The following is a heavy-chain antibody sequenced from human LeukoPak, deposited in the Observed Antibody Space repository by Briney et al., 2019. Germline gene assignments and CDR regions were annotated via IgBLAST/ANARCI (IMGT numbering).Heavy chain of an antibody. D-gene: IGHD1-1*01. CDR2: IYDDNT. J-gene: IGHJ4*02. Sequence: GGSLRLSCAASGFTVSAYAMAWVRQAPGKGLEWVSTIYDDNTYYADSVKGRFAISTDNSKNTLYLQMNSLRVEDTAVYYCATDIYDWKSNYWGQGTLVTVSS. CDR1: GFTVSAYA. V-gene: IGHV3-23*01. CDR3: ATDIYDWKSNY.